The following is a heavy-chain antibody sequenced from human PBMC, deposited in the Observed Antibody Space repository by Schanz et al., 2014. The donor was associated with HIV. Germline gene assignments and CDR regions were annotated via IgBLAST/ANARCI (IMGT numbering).Heavy chain of an antibody. D-gene: IGHD6-13*01. CDR3: ASDLSVYSSSSSV. CDR2: INPKSGDT. Sequence: QVQLVQSGAGVKKPGASVRVSCRASGYTFSSNDIHWVRQAPGQGLEWIGWINPKSGDTNYAQKFQGRVTLTRDTSLSVVYMELSRLRSDDTAVYYCASDLSVYSSSSSVWGQGTTVTVSS. V-gene: IGHV1-2*02. J-gene: IGHJ6*02. CDR1: GYTFSSND.